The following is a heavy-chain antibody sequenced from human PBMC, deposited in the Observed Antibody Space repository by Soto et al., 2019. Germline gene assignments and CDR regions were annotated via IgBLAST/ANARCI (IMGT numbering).Heavy chain of an antibody. D-gene: IGHD2-2*01. CDR1: GGSISSYY. CDR3: ARVEEYCSSTSCYNWFDP. V-gene: IGHV4-59*08. Sequence: NPSETLSLTCTVSGGSISSYYWSWIRQPPGKGLEWIGYIYYSGSTNYNPSLKSRVTISVDTSKNQFSLKLSSVTAADTAVYYCARVEEYCSSTSCYNWFDPWGQGTLVTVSS. J-gene: IGHJ5*02. CDR2: IYYSGST.